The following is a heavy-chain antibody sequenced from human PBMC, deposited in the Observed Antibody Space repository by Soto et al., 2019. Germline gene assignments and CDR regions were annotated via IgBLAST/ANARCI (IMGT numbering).Heavy chain of an antibody. J-gene: IGHJ6*02. CDR1: GGSISSSNW. D-gene: IGHD4-17*01. CDR3: ARVGMTTVTHDTYYYYYYGMDV. V-gene: IGHV4-4*02. Sequence: SETLSLTCAVSGGSISSSNWWRWVRQPPGKGLEWIGEIYHSGSTHYNPSLKSRVTISVDKSKNQFSMKLSSVTAADTAVYYCARVGMTTVTHDTYYYYYYGMDVWGQGTTVTVSS. CDR2: IYHSGST.